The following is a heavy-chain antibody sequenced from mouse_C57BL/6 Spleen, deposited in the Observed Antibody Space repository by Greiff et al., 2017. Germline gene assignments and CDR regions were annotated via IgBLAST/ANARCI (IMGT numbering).Heavy chain of an antibody. Sequence: QVQLQQSGAELVKPGASVKISCKASGYAFSSYWMNWVKQRPGKGLEWIGQIYPGDGDTNYNGKFKGKATLTADKSSSTAYMQLSSLTSEDSAVYFCARWDYYGSSEKGTADYWGQGTTLTVSS. CDR1: GYAFSSYW. V-gene: IGHV1-80*01. J-gene: IGHJ2*01. CDR2: IYPGDGDT. CDR3: ARWDYYGSSEKGTADY. D-gene: IGHD1-1*01.